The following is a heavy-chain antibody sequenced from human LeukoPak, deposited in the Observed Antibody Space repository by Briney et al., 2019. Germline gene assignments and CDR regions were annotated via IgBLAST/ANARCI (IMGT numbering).Heavy chain of an antibody. CDR3: ARRPLFGVVPWGMDV. J-gene: IGHJ6*02. D-gene: IGHD3-3*01. CDR2: IYYTGST. Sequence: PSETLSLTCTVSGGSISSYYWSWIRQPPGKGLEWIGYIYYTGSTNYNPSLKSRVTISVDTSKNQSSLNLSSVTAADTAVYYCARRPLFGVVPWGMDVWGQGTTVTVSS. CDR1: GGSISSYY. V-gene: IGHV4-59*08.